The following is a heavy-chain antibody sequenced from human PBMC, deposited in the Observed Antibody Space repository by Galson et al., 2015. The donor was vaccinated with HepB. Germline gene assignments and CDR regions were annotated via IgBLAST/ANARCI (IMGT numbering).Heavy chain of an antibody. CDR2: ISYGGSNN. J-gene: IGHJ6*02. Sequence: SLRLSCAASGFTFSRYSIHWVRQAPGKGLEWVAVISYGGSNNYYADSVKGRFAISRDNSKNTLYLQMSTLRAEDTAVYYCARSRGQLLNYYYYAMDVWGRGTTVTVSS. CDR3: ARSRGQLLNYYYYAMDV. CDR1: GFTFSRYS. D-gene: IGHD2-2*01. V-gene: IGHV3-30*09.